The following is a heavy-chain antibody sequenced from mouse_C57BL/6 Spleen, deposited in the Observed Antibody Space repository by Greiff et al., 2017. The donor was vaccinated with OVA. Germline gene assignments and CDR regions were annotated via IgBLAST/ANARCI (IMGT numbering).Heavy chain of an antibody. J-gene: IGHJ2*01. CDR2: INPSNGGT. D-gene: IGHD2-14*01. CDR3: ARGYCRHYFDY. Sequence: QVHVKQPGTELVKPGASVKLSCKASGYTFTSYWMHWVKQRPGQGLEWIGNINPSNGGTNYNEKFKSKATLTVDKSSSTAYMQLSSLTSEDSAVYYCARGYCRHYFDYWGQGTTLTVSS. V-gene: IGHV1-53*01. CDR1: GYTFTSYW.